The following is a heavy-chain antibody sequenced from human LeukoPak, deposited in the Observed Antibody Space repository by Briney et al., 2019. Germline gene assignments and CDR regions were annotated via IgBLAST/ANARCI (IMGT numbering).Heavy chain of an antibody. D-gene: IGHD2-15*01. CDR1: GGSISSSSYY. V-gene: IGHV4-39*01. CDR2: IDYSGST. CDR3: ARLYCSGGSCYYNYGDYIDY. Sequence: SETLSLTCTVSGGSISSSSYYWGWIPQPPGKGLEWIWSIDYSGSTYYNPSLKSRVTISVDTSKNQFSLKLSSVTAADTAVYYCARLYCSGGSCYYNYGDYIDYWGQGTLVTVSS. J-gene: IGHJ4*02.